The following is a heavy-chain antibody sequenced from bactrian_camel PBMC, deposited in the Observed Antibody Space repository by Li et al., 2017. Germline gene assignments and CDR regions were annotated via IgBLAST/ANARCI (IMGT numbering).Heavy chain of an antibody. CDR1: GFTFSSYD. Sequence: VASGGGLVQPGGSLRLSCVASGFTFSSYDMIWVRQAPGKEREGVAAVYNDGATRYADSVKGRFTISQDKAKNTVYLQMNNLKPEDTAMYHCVAGVLVNVACDIDLWKWDWANKGQGTQVTVS. V-gene: IGHV3S10*01. D-gene: IGHD3*01. J-gene: IGHJ4*01. CDR2: VYNDGAT.